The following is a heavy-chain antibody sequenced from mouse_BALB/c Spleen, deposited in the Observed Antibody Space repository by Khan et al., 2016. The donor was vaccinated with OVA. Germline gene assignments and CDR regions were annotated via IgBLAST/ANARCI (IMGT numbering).Heavy chain of an antibody. J-gene: IGHJ4*01. CDR2: IYPGDGDT. Sequence: QVQLQQSGAELARPGASVKLSCKASGYTFTSYWMQWVKQRPGQGLEWIGAIYPGDGDTRYTQKFKGKATLTADKSSSTAYMQLSSLASEDSAVYYCARGGYGNRCYARDYWGQGTSGTVCS. CDR3: ARGGYGNRCYARDY. CDR1: GYTFTSYW. D-gene: IGHD2-10*02. V-gene: IGHV1-87*01.